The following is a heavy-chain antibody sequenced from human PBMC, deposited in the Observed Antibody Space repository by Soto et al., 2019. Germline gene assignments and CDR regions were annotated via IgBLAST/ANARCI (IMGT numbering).Heavy chain of an antibody. CDR2: IYHSGST. V-gene: IGHV4-4*03. Sequence: PPEKLSLTCAVSGGTLRRSNWWSWVRQPPGKGLEWIGEIYHSGSTNYNPSLKSRVTISVDKSKNQFSLKLSSVTAADTAVYYCAIQYLAARPDLFDPWGQGTLVTGSS. CDR1: GGTLRRSNW. J-gene: IGHJ5*02. CDR3: AIQYLAARPDLFDP. D-gene: IGHD6-6*01.